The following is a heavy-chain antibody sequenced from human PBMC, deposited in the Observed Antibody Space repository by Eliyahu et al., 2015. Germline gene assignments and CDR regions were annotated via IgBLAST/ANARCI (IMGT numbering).Heavy chain of an antibody. V-gene: IGHV3-23*04. CDR3: ARRFGEGAIDL. J-gene: IGHJ3*01. Sequence: EVQLVESGGGLVQPGGSLRLSCAAXGFAFSTCVMXWVRQAPGKGLEWVSSVSHSGGTTYYADAVKGRFTISRDNSRNTLYLQMNSLRVEDTAVYYCARRFGEGAIDLWGQGTTVTVSS. D-gene: IGHD3-10*01. CDR2: VSHSGGTT. CDR1: GFAFSTCV.